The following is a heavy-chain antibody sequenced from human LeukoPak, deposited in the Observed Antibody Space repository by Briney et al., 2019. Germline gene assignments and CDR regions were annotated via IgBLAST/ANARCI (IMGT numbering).Heavy chain of an antibody. CDR2: INPNSGGT. CDR3: ARDVEAVAGSDWFDP. V-gene: IGHV1-2*02. J-gene: IGHJ5*02. D-gene: IGHD6-19*01. CDR1: GYTFTGYY. Sequence: ASVKVSCKASGYTFTGYYMHWVRQAPGQGLEWMGWINPNSGGTNYAQKFQGRVTMTRDTSTSTVYMELSSLRSEDTAVYYCARDVEAVAGSDWFDPWGQGTLVTVSS.